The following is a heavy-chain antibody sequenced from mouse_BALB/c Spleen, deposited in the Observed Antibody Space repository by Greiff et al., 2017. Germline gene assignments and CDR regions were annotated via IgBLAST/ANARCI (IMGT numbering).Heavy chain of an antibody. CDR2: IYPSDSYT. CDR1: GYTFTSYW. D-gene: IGHD3-3*01. Sequence: QVQLQQPGAELVRPGASVKLSCKASGYTFTSYWINWVKQRPGQGLEWIGNIYPSDSYTNYNQKFKDKATLTVDKSSSTAYMQLSSPTSEDSAVYYCTRAGETYYFDYWGQGTTLTVSS. J-gene: IGHJ2*01. CDR3: TRAGETYYFDY. V-gene: IGHV1-69*02.